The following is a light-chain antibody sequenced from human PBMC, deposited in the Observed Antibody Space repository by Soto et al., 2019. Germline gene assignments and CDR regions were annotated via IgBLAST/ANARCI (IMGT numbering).Light chain of an antibody. CDR3: LQDFSYPRT. V-gene: IGKV1-6*01. Sequence: IQMPQSPSSLSSSVRDRVTITCQASQDISNYLNWYQQSPGKAPKVLIVGASTLQSGVPSRSSGSGSGTDFTLTISSLQPEDSATYYCLQDFSYPRTFAQGTKV. CDR2: GAS. CDR1: QDISNY. J-gene: IGKJ1*01.